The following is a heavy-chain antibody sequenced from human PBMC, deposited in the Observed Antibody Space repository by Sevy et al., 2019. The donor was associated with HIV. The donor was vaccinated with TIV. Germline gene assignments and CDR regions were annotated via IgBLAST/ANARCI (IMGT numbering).Heavy chain of an antibody. CDR2: IGAYNRNR. J-gene: IGHJ5*02. D-gene: IGHD3-16*01. Sequence: AAVKVSCKASGYTFSTYGISWVRQAPRQGLERMGWIGAYNRNRKYPQKFQDRITMTTDTSTSTAYMELRSLRSDDAAVYFCARLSTARGESNWFDPWGQGTLVTVSS. V-gene: IGHV1-18*01. CDR3: ARLSTARGESNWFDP. CDR1: GYTFSTYG.